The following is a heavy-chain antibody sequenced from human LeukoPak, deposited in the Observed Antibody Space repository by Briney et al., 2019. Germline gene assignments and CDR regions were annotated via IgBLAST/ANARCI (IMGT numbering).Heavy chain of an antibody. D-gene: IGHD3-10*01. CDR3: ARYGSGSTWLDP. V-gene: IGHV4-30-4*01. CDR1: GGSISSDNYQ. CDR2: INYSGST. Sequence: SETLSLTCTVSGGSISSDNYQWSWIRQPPGKGLEWIGYINYSGSTYYNPSLKSRVTISVDTSKNHFSLRLGSVTAADTAVYYCARYGSGSTWLDPWGQGTLVSVSS. J-gene: IGHJ5*02.